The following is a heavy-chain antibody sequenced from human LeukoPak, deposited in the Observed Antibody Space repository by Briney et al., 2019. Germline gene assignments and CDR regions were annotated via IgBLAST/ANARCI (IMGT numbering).Heavy chain of an antibody. CDR3: AREGSDSSGYSSLDY. D-gene: IGHD3-22*01. Sequence: SETLSLTCTVSGGSIRSYYWSWIRQPPGKGLEWIAYIYYSGSTNYNPSLKSRVTISVDTSKNQFSLKLSSVTAADTAVYYCAREGSDSSGYSSLDYWGQGTLVTVSS. V-gene: IGHV4-59*12. J-gene: IGHJ4*02. CDR1: GGSIRSYY. CDR2: IYYSGST.